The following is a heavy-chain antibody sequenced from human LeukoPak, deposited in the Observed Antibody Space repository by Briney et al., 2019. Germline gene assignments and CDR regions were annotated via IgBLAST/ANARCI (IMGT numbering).Heavy chain of an antibody. V-gene: IGHV3-23*01. CDR2: ITGGGRT. CDR1: GFTFNNYA. J-gene: IGHJ3*01. CDR3: ARDPNGDYIGAFDF. D-gene: IGHD4-17*01. Sequence: GGSLRLSCAASGFTFNNYAMMWVRQARGQGLEWVSAITGGGRTYYADSVKGRFTISRDNSKNTLYLQMNSLRAEDTALYFCARDPNGDYIGAFDFLGQGTVVTASS.